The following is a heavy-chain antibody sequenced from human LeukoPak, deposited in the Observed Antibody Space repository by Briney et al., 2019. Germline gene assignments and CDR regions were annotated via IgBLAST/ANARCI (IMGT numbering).Heavy chain of an antibody. J-gene: IGHJ4*02. CDR3: ASLTLADTSGYGEFDY. CDR1: GGSISSSNYY. Sequence: SETLSLTCTVSGGSISSSNYYWGWIRQPPGKGLEWIGSIYYSGSTYYDPSLKSRVTISVDTSKNQFSLRLSSVTAADTAVYYCASLTLADTSGYGEFDYWGQGTLVTVYS. V-gene: IGHV4-39*01. CDR2: IYYSGST. D-gene: IGHD3-22*01.